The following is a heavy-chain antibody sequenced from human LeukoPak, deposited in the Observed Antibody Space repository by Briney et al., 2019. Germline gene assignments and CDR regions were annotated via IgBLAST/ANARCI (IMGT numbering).Heavy chain of an antibody. CDR3: AKGHGYGGYDYLEWIDC. J-gene: IGHJ4*02. Sequence: GGSLRLSCAASGFTFSSYAMSWVRQAPGKGLEWVSAISGSGGSTEYADSVKGRFTISRDNSKNTLYLQMHSLRAEDKAAYYCAKGHGYGGYDYLEWIDCWGPGTLVTVSS. D-gene: IGHD5-12*01. CDR2: ISGSGGST. CDR1: GFTFSSYA. V-gene: IGHV3-23*01.